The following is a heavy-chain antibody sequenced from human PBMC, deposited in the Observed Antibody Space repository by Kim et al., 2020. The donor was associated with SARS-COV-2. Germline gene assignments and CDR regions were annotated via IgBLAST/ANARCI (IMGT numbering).Heavy chain of an antibody. V-gene: IGHV3-49*04. CDR1: GFTFSDYA. CDR3: TRGRWELPH. CDR2: IRSNGYGGTT. J-gene: IGHJ4*02. D-gene: IGHD1-26*01. Sequence: GGSLRLSCTPSGFTFSDYAMTWVRQAPGKGLEWVGCIRSNGYGGTTEYAASVKGRFTISRDDSKSIVYLQMNSLKIEDTAVYYCTRGRWELPHWGQGTLV.